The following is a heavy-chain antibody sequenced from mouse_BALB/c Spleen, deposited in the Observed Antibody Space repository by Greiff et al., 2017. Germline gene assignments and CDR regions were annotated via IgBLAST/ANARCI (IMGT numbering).Heavy chain of an antibody. CDR1: GYTFTNYW. J-gene: IGHJ3*01. V-gene: IGHV1-63*02. D-gene: IGHD1-1*01. Sequence: QVQLQQSGAELVRPGTSVKISCKASGYTFTNYWLGWVKQRPGHGLEWIGDIYPGGGYTNYNEKFKGKATLTADTSSSTAYMQLSSLTYEDSAVYFCARWDGSSYGFAYWGQGTLVTVSA. CDR2: IYPGGGYT. CDR3: ARWDGSSYGFAY.